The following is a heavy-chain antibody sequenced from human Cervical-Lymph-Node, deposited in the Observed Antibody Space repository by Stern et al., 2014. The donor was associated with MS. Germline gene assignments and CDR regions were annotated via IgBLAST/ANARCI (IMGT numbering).Heavy chain of an antibody. CDR1: GFTFSHYS. V-gene: IGHV3-21*01. J-gene: IGHJ4*02. CDR3: ARARVGDYARSPHLDS. D-gene: IGHD4-17*01. CDR2: ISNNSTHT. Sequence: EVQLEESGGGLVKPGESLRLSCDASGFTFSHYSINWVRQAPGQGLEWISSISNNSTHTYYADSVEGRFTIPRDSAKDSVSLHMVSRRAEDTAVYYCARARVGDYARSPHLDSWGQGTLVTVSS.